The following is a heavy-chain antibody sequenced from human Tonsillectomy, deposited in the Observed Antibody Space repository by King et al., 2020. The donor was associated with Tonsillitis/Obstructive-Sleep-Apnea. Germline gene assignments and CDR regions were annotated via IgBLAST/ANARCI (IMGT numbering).Heavy chain of an antibody. Sequence: LQLQESGPGLVKPSETLSPTCTVPGGPISSYYWSGIRQPAGKGLKWMGRIYTIGSPNYNPSPKSRVTMPVDTSKNQFSLKLSSVTAADTAVYYCARVRGYDSSGYLDYWGQGTLVTVSS. CDR2: IYTIGSP. CDR1: GGPISSYY. D-gene: IGHD3-22*01. J-gene: IGHJ4*02. CDR3: ARVRGYDSSGYLDY. V-gene: IGHV4-4*07.